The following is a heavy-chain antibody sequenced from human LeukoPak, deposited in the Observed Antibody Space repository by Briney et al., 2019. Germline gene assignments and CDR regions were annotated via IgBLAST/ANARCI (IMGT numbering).Heavy chain of an antibody. V-gene: IGHV4-30-4*01. CDR1: GGSISSGDYY. D-gene: IGHD3-22*01. J-gene: IGHJ3*02. CDR2: IYYSGST. CDR3: TRGTASSYYYDSSGYVRRAFDI. Sequence: SETLSLTCTVSGGSISSGDYYWSWIRQPPGKGLEWIGYIYYSGSTYYNSSLKSRVTISVDTSKNQFSLKLSSVTAADTAVYYCTRGTASSYYYDSSGYVRRAFDIWGQGTMVTVSS.